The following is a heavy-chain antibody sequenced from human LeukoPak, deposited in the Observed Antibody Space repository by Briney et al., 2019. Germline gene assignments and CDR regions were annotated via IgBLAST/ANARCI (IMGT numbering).Heavy chain of an antibody. CDR2: INPNSGDT. CDR3: ALSTVATEAFDI. V-gene: IGHV1-2*02. J-gene: IGHJ3*02. D-gene: IGHD4-17*01. CDR1: GYTFTGHH. Sequence: ASVKVSCKASGYTFTGHHMYWVRQAPGQGLEWMGWINPNSGDTNFVQKFQGRVTMTRDTSISTAYMELSSLRSDDTAVYYCALSTVATEAFDIWGQGTMVTVSS.